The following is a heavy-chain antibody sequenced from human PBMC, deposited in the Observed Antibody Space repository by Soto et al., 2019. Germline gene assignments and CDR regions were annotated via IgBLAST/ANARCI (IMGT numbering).Heavy chain of an antibody. D-gene: IGHD3-3*01. Sequence: LRLSCAASGFTFSSYSMNWVRQAPGKGLELVSYISSSSSTIYYVDSVKGRFTISRDNSKNTLYLQMNSLRAEDTAVYYCARDKRDLRFLEWSYYFDFWGQGTLVTVSS. CDR3: ARDKRDLRFLEWSYYFDF. J-gene: IGHJ4*02. V-gene: IGHV3-48*01. CDR1: GFTFSSYS. CDR2: ISSSSSTI.